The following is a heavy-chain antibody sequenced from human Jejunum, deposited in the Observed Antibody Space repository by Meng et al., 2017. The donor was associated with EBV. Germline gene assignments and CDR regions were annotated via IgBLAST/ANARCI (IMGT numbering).Heavy chain of an antibody. CDR3: AKLTRA. CDR2: ITDSGGST. Sequence: EVRLVESGVGLGQPGGCLRLSCAASGFTFNSHTMSWVRQAPGKGLEWVSAITDSGGSTYYTDSVKGRFTISRDNSKNTLYLQMNSLRAEDTAVYYCAKLTRAWGQGTLVTVSS. V-gene: IGHV3-23*04. CDR1: GFTFNSHT. J-gene: IGHJ5*02.